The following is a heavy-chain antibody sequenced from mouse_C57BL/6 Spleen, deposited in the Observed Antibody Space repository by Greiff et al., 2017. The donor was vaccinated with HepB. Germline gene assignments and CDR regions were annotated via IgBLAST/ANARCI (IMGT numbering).Heavy chain of an antibody. J-gene: IGHJ3*01. D-gene: IGHD2-1*01. CDR2: IDPSDSYT. Sequence: QVQLKQPGAELVMPGASVKLSCKASGYTFTSYWMHWVKQRPGQGLEWIGEIDPSDSYTNYNQKFKGKSTLTVDKSSSTAYMQLSSLTSEDSAVYYCAVGGNYEGFAYWGQGTLVTVSA. CDR1: GYTFTSYW. V-gene: IGHV1-69*01. CDR3: AVGGNYEGFAY.